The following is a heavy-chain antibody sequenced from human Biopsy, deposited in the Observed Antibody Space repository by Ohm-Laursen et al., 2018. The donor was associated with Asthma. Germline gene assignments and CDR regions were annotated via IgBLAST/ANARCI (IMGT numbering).Heavy chain of an antibody. D-gene: IGHD3-3*01. CDR2: ISYDGGVK. Sequence: SLRLSCAASGRHFGSYNMHWARQAPGKGLEWVAVISYDGGVKHYADFVNGRFTVSRDNSKNTLFLQMNTLRNDDTAVYYCAKRRGYSDFSDFDSWGQGTLVTVSS. CDR1: GRHFGSYN. CDR3: AKRRGYSDFSDFDS. V-gene: IGHV3-30*18. J-gene: IGHJ4*02.